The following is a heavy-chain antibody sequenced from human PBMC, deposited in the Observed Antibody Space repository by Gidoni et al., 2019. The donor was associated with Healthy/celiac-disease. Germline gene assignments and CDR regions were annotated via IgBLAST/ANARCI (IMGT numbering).Heavy chain of an antibody. CDR2: ISGSGGST. Sequence: EVQLLESGGGLVQPGGSLRLSCAASAFTFTNYAMSWVRQAPGKGLEWVSAISGSGGSTYYADSVKGRFTISRDNSKNTLYLQMNSLRAEDTAVYYCAKEKYYYGSGSLIFDYWGQGTLVTVSS. V-gene: IGHV3-23*01. D-gene: IGHD3-10*01. CDR3: AKEKYYYGSGSLIFDY. J-gene: IGHJ4*02. CDR1: AFTFTNYA.